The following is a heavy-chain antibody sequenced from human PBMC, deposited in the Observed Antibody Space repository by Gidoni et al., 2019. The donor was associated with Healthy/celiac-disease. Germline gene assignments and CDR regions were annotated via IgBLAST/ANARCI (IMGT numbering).Heavy chain of an antibody. CDR2: MNPNSGNT. CDR3: ARGRGCTNGVCLNWFDP. V-gene: IGHV1-8*01. J-gene: IGHJ5*02. CDR1: GYTVTRYD. Sequence: QVQRVQSGAEGKKPGASVKVSCKADGYTVTRYDSNWVRQATGQGLEWMGWMNPNSGNTGYAQKFQGRVTMTRNTSISTASMELSSLRSEDTAVYYCARGRGCTNGVCLNWFDPWGQGPLVTVSS. D-gene: IGHD2-8*01.